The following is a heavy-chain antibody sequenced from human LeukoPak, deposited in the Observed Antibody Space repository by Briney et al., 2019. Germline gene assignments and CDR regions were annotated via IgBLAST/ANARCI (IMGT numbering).Heavy chain of an antibody. CDR2: INSDGSST. Sequence: GGSLRLSCAASGFTFSSYWMHWVRHAPGKGLVWVSRINSDGSSTSYADSVKGRFTISRDNAKNTLYLQMNSLRAEDTAVYYRARGVRYYDTLTGYYRYFDYWGQGTLVTVSS. CDR1: GFTFSSYW. D-gene: IGHD3-9*01. J-gene: IGHJ4*02. V-gene: IGHV3-74*01. CDR3: ARGVRYYDTLTGYYRYFDY.